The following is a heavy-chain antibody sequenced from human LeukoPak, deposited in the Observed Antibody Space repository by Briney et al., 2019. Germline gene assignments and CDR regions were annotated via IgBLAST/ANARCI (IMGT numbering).Heavy chain of an antibody. Sequence: PGGSLRLSCAASGFTFSSYGMNWVRQAPGKGLECVSYISTTSGTIYYADSVKGRFTISRDNAKNSLFLQMNSLRDEDTAVYYCATCPSGYYPNFDYWGQGTLVTVSS. D-gene: IGHD3-22*01. CDR1: GFTFSSYG. V-gene: IGHV3-48*02. CDR3: ATCPSGYYPNFDY. CDR2: ISTTSGTI. J-gene: IGHJ4*02.